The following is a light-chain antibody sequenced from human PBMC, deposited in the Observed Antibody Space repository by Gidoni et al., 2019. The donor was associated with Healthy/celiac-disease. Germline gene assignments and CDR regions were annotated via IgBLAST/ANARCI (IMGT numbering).Light chain of an antibody. CDR1: YIGSKS. Sequence: SYVLTQPPSVSVAPGQTARITRGGNYIGSKSVHWYQQKPGPAPVLVVYDDSDRPSGIPERFSGSNSGNTATLTISRVEAGNEADYYCQVWDSSSDHYVFGTGTKVTVL. CDR2: DDS. CDR3: QVWDSSSDHYV. J-gene: IGLJ1*01. V-gene: IGLV3-21*02.